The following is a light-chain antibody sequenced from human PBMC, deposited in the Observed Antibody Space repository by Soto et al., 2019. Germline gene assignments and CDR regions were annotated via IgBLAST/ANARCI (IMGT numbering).Light chain of an antibody. V-gene: IGKV1-39*01. Sequence: DIQMTQSPSSLSASVGDRVTITCRASQSVSSYLNWFQQKPGKAPKLLIYAASSLQSGVPSRFSGSGSGTDFTLTISSLRPEDFASYYCQQSYSTPRTFGPGTKVDFK. CDR2: AAS. CDR1: QSVSSY. CDR3: QQSYSTPRT. J-gene: IGKJ3*01.